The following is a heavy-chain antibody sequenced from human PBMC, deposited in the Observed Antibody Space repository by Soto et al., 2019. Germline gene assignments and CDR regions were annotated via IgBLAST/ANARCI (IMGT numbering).Heavy chain of an antibody. V-gene: IGHV3-7*03. CDR1: GFTFSSYW. CDR2: IKQDGSEK. CDR3: AREGYCSSTSCYDGDYYYYGMDV. J-gene: IGHJ6*02. Sequence: XGSLRLSCAASGFTFSSYWMSGVRQAPGKGLEWVANIKQDGSEKYYVDSVKGRFTISRDNAKNSLYLQMNSLRAEDTAVYYCAREGYCSSTSCYDGDYYYYGMDVWGQGTTVTVSS. D-gene: IGHD2-2*01.